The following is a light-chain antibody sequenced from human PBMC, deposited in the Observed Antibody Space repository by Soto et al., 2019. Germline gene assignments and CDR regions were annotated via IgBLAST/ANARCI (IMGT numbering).Light chain of an antibody. CDR3: QSYDSSLSGGV. CDR2: GNN. Sequence: QSVLTQPPSVSGAPRQRVTISCTGSSSNIGAGYDVHWYQQLPGTAPKLLIYGNNNRPSGVPDRFSGSKSGTSASLAITGLQAEDEADYYCQSYDSSLSGGVFGGGTKLTVL. V-gene: IGLV1-40*01. CDR1: SSNIGAGYD. J-gene: IGLJ3*02.